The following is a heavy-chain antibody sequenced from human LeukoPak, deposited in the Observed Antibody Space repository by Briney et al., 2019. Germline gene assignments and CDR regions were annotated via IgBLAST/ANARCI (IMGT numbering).Heavy chain of an antibody. J-gene: IGHJ4*02. CDR2: INPNSGGT. CDR1: GYTFTGYY. CDR3: ARHVENVEGSGSYGYFDS. Sequence: ASVKVSCKASGYTFTGYYMHWVRQAPGQGLEWMGWINPNSGGTNYAQKFQGRVTMTRDTSISTAYMELSRLRSDDTAVYYCARHVENVEGSGSYGYFDSWGQGTLVTVSS. D-gene: IGHD1-26*01. V-gene: IGHV1-2*02.